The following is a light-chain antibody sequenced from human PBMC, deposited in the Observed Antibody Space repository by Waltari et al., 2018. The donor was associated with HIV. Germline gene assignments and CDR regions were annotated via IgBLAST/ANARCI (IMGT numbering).Light chain of an antibody. V-gene: IGLV1-44*01. J-gene: IGLJ2*01. Sequence: QSVLTQPPSASGPPGQRVTISCSGISSNIGSNYVSWYQQFPGTAPKVLMSANNQRPSGVPDRFSASKSGTSASLAISGLHSEDEADYYCATWDDSLNGPLFGGGTKLTVL. CDR2: ANN. CDR1: SSNIGSNY. CDR3: ATWDDSLNGPL.